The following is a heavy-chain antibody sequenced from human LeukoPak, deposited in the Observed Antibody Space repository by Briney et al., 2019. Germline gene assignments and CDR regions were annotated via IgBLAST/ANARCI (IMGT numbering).Heavy chain of an antibody. CDR3: AAAYRYFYDRGGYFDY. Sequence: SVKVSCKASGLTFTTSAMQWVRQARGQRLEWIGWIVVGSGNTNYAQKFQERVTITRDMSTSTAYMELSSLRSEDTAVYYCAAAYRYFYDRGGYFDYWGQGTLVTVSS. CDR2: IVVGSGNT. J-gene: IGHJ4*02. CDR1: GLTFTTSA. V-gene: IGHV1-58*02. D-gene: IGHD3-22*01.